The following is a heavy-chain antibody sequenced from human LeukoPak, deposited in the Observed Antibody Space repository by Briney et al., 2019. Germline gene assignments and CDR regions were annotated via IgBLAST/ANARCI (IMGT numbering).Heavy chain of an antibody. CDR1: GYTFTSYD. J-gene: IGHJ1*01. D-gene: IGHD3-10*02. Sequence: GASVKVSCKASGYTFTSYDINWVRQATGQGLEWMGWMNPNSGNTGHAQKFQGRVTITADESASTAYMELSSLRSEDTAVYYCARDSSDVRSLIAHWGQGTLVTVSS. CDR2: MNPNSGNT. V-gene: IGHV1-8*01. CDR3: ARDSSDVRSLIAH.